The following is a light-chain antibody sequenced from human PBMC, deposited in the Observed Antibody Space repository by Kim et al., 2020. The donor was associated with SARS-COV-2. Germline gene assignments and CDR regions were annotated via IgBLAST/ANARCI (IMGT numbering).Light chain of an antibody. CDR2: DVS. Sequence: LTQPASVSGSPGQSITISCTGTGSDVGGYNYVSWYQQHPGKAPKLMIYDVSKRPSGVSNRFSGSKSGNTASLTISGLQAEDEADYYCSSYTSSSTWVFGGGTQLTVL. J-gene: IGLJ3*02. CDR1: GSDVGGYNY. CDR3: SSYTSSSTWV. V-gene: IGLV2-14*01.